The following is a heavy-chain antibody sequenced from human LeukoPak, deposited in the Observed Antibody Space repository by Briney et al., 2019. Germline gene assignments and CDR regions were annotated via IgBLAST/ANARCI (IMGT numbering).Heavy chain of an antibody. D-gene: IGHD4-17*01. CDR1: GSTFTGYY. V-gene: IGHV1-2*02. Sequence: GASVKVTCKSSGSTFTGYYLYWVRQPHGQGLGWMGWINPNTGVTNYAQKFQGRVTLTIDTSIITAYMELTRLRSDDTAMYYCARDRTTVTTWYYGMDVWGQGTTLTVSS. CDR3: ARDRTTVTTWYYGMDV. CDR2: INPNTGVT. J-gene: IGHJ6*02.